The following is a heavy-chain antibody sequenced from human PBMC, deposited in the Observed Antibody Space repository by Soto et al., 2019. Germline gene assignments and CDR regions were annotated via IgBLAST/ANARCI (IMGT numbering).Heavy chain of an antibody. Sequence: GGSLRLSCAASGFTFSSYGMHWVRQAPGKGLEWVAVIWYDGSNKYYADSVKGRFTISGDNSKNTLYLQMNSLRAEDTAVYYCARDPHVWQLVDVYYFDYWGQGTLVTVSS. V-gene: IGHV3-33*01. CDR2: IWYDGSNK. CDR1: GFTFSSYG. J-gene: IGHJ4*02. CDR3: ARDPHVWQLVDVYYFDY. D-gene: IGHD6-6*01.